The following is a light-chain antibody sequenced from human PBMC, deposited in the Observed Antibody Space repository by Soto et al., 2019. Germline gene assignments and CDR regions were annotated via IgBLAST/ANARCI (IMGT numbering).Light chain of an antibody. J-gene: IGKJ1*01. V-gene: IGKV1-5*01. CDR3: QQYYRYWT. CDR1: QSIGRR. Sequence: DIRVTQSPSTLSASVGDRVSITCRAGQSIGRRLAWYQQKPGKAPNLLIYDASGLETGVPSRFRGSGSGTEITLTISGLQPDDFATYYCQQYYRYWTFGQGTNADIK. CDR2: DAS.